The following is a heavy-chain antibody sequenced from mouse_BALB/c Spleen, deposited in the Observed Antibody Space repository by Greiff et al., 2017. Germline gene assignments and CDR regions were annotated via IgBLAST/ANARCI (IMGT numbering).Heavy chain of an antibody. V-gene: IGHV5-9-3*01. CDR1: GFTFSSYA. CDR2: ISSGGSYT. D-gene: IGHD1-1*01. Sequence: EVQVVESGGGLVKPGGSLKLSCAASGFTFSSYAMSWVRQTPEKRLEWVATISSGGSYTYYPDSVKGRFTISRDNAKNTLYLQMSSLRSEDTAMYYCARQPLLHWFAYWGQGTLVTVSA. J-gene: IGHJ3*01. CDR3: ARQPLLHWFAY.